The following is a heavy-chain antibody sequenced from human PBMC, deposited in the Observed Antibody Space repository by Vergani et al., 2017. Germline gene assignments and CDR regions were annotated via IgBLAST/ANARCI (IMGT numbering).Heavy chain of an antibody. J-gene: IGHJ3*02. D-gene: IGHD4-17*01. V-gene: IGHV1-18*01. CDR1: GGTFSSYA. CDR3: AEGITVTKLRSYFHI. Sequence: QVQLVQSGAEVKKPGSSVKVSCKASGGTFSSYAISWVRQAPGQGLEWMGWISAYNGNTNYAQKLQGRVTMTTDTSTSTAYMELRSLRSDDTAVYYCAEGITVTKLRSYFHIWGQGSMVTVSS. CDR2: ISAYNGNT.